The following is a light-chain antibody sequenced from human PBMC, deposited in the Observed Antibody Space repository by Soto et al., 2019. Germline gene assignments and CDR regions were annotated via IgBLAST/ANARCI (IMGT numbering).Light chain of an antibody. CDR2: DNN. J-gene: IGLJ2*01. CDR1: SSNIGNNY. V-gene: IGLV1-51*01. CDR3: ETWDSSLSAVV. Sequence: QSALTQPPSMSAAPGQKVTISCSGSSSNIGNNYVSWYQQLPGTAPKLLIYDNNKRPSGIPDRFSGSKSGTSATLGITGLQTGDEADYYCETWDSSLSAVVFGGGTKLTVL.